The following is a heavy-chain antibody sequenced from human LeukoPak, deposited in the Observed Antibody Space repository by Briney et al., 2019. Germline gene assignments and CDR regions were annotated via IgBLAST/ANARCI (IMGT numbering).Heavy chain of an antibody. CDR3: ATDGAGFDT. CDR1: GFTFNDYY. J-gene: IGHJ5*02. CDR2: INVGGTNT. V-gene: IGHV3-11*01. Sequence: GGSLRLSCAASGFTFNDYYMSWIRQAPGKGLEWLSYINVGGTNTHYADSVKGRFTISRDNAKKSLYLEVNNLRAEDTAAYYCATDGAGFDTWGQGVLVTVSS.